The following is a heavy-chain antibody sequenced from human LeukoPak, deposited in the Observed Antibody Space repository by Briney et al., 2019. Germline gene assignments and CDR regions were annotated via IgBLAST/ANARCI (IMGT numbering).Heavy chain of an antibody. D-gene: IGHD3-16*02. CDR2: ISSSSSYI. CDR1: GFTFSSYS. J-gene: IGHJ4*02. Sequence: GGSLRLSCAASGFTFSSYSMNWVRQAPAKGLEWVSSISSSSSYIYYADSVKGRCTISRDNAKNSLYLQMNSLRAEDTAVYYCARGMGRLRLGELSFLGYWGQGTLVTVSS. CDR3: ARGMGRLRLGELSFLGY. V-gene: IGHV3-21*01.